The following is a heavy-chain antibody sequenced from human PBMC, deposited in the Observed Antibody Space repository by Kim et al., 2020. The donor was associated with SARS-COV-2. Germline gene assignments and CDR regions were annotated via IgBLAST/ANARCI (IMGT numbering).Heavy chain of an antibody. D-gene: IGHD3-9*01. J-gene: IGHJ2*01. CDR3: ARARLGDWYFDL. CDR1: GFSVNSDY. CDR2: LYSGGSAGTS. Sequence: GGSLRLSCVVSGFSVNSDYMNWVLQAPGKGLEWISILYSGGSAGTSYYTDSVKGRFTISRDISKNTLYLEMNSLGVDDTAVYYCARARLGDWYFDLWGRGTLVTVSS. V-gene: IGHV3-66*01.